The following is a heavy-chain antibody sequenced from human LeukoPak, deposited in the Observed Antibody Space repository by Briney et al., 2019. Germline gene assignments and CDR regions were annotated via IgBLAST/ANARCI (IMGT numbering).Heavy chain of an antibody. J-gene: IGHJ4*02. CDR3: AKDITRMIWSRIDY. CDR1: GFTFSSYG. V-gene: IGHV3-30*02. Sequence: PGGSLRLSCAASGFTFSSYGMHWIRQAPGKGLEWVAFIRNDGSIIYNADSVKGRFTISRDNSKNTLYLQMNSLRAEDTAVYYCAKDITRMIWSRIDYWGQGTLVTVSS. CDR2: IRNDGSII. D-gene: IGHD3-3*01.